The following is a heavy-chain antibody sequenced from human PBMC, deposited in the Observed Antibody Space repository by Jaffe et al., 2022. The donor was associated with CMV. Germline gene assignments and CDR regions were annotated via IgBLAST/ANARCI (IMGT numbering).Heavy chain of an antibody. J-gene: IGHJ4*02. CDR3: AKDRGSSRYYYDSSGYYF. CDR2: ISGSGGST. CDR1: GFTFSSYA. D-gene: IGHD3-22*01. V-gene: IGHV3-23*01. Sequence: EVQLLESGGGLVQPGGSLRLSCAASGFTFSSYAMSWVRQAPGKGLEWVSAISGSGGSTYYADSVKGRFTISRDNSKNTLYLQMNSLRAEDTAVYYCAKDRGSSRYYYDSSGYYFWGQGTLVTVSS.